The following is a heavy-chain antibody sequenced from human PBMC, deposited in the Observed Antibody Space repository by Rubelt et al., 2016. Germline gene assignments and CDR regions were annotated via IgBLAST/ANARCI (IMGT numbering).Heavy chain of an antibody. Sequence: EVQLVESGGGLVQPGGSLRLSCEASGFTFSSYWMHWVRQAPGKGLVWVANIKQDGSEKYYVDSVKGRFTISRDNAKNSLYLQMTSLRAEDTAVYYCAGRTDPNWYFDRWGRGTLVTVSS. V-gene: IGHV3-7*03. CDR2: IKQDGSEK. J-gene: IGHJ2*01. D-gene: IGHD1-1*01. CDR3: AGRTDPNWYFDR. CDR1: GFTFSSYW.